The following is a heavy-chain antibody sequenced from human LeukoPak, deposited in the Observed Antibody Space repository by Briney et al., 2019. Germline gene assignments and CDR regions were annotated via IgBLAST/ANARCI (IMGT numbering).Heavy chain of an antibody. D-gene: IGHD3-10*01. V-gene: IGHV4-39*01. CDR3: ARHPFRGFSYFDY. Sequence: SGTLSLTCTVSGGSISSSSYYWGWIRQPPGKGLEWIGSIYYSGSTYYNPSLKSRVTISVDTSKNQFSLKLSSVTAADTAVYYCARHPFRGFSYFDYWGQGTLVTVSS. CDR2: IYYSGST. J-gene: IGHJ4*02. CDR1: GGSISSSSYY.